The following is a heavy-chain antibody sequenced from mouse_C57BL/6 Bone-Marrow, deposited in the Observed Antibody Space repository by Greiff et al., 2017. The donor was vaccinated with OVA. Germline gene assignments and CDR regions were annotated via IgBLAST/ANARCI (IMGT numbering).Heavy chain of an antibody. CDR2: ISNGGGST. V-gene: IGHV5-12*01. D-gene: IGHD1-1*01. J-gene: IGHJ3*01. CDR1: GFTFSDYY. CDR3: ARHPRHYYGSSPWFAY. Sequence: EVQLVESGGGLVQPGGSLKLSCAASGFTFSDYYMYWVRQTPEKRLEWVAYISNGGGSTYYPDTVKGQFTISRDNAKKTLYLQMSRLKSEDTAMYYCARHPRHYYGSSPWFAYWGQGTLVTVSA.